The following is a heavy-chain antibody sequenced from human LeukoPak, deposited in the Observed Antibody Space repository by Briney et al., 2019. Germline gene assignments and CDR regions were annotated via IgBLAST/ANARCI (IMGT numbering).Heavy chain of an antibody. V-gene: IGHV3-7*01. CDR1: GSTFSSYS. J-gene: IGHJ4*02. Sequence: PGGSLRLSCAASGSTFSSYSMNWVRQAPGKGLEWVANIKEDGTEKNLVDSVKGRFTISRDNTKNLLFLEMNNLRGDDTAIYYCVRESRPGGAMGLYHNLDYWGQGTLVAVSS. D-gene: IGHD1-1*01. CDR3: VRESRPGGAMGLYHNLDY. CDR2: IKEDGTEK.